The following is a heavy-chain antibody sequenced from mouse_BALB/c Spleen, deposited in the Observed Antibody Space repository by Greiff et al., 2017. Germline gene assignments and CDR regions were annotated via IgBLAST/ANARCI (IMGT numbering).Heavy chain of an antibody. CDR2: IYPGNSGT. Sequence: VLLKQSGTVLARPGASVKMSCKASGYTFTSYWMHWVKQRPGQGLEWIGAIYPGNSGTSYNQKFKGKAKLTAVTTTTTAYMELSSLTNADSAVYYCTNDAMDYWGQGTSVTVSA. CDR1: GYTFTSYW. CDR3: TNDAMDY. V-gene: IGHV1-5*01. J-gene: IGHJ4*01.